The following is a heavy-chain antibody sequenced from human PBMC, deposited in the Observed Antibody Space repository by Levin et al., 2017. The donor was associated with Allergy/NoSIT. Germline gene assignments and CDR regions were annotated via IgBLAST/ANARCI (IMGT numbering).Heavy chain of an antibody. J-gene: IGHJ4*02. Sequence: GESLKISCAASGFIFSTYWMTWVRQAPGKGLEWVANIKPDGSDTSYVGSVKGRFSISRDNSKNSLYLQMDSLRAEDTAVYYCVLNWSFRSYFDHWGQGTLVTVSS. D-gene: IGHD3-3*01. V-gene: IGHV3-7*02. CDR3: VLNWSFRSYFDH. CDR1: GFIFSTYW. CDR2: IKPDGSDT.